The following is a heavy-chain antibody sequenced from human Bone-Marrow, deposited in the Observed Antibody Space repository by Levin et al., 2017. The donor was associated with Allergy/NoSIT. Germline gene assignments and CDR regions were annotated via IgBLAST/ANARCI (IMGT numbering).Heavy chain of an antibody. J-gene: IGHJ6*03. CDR2: IRHSGST. Sequence: SETLSLTCAVYGGSLSGYYWSWIRQSPGKGLEWIGEIRHSGSTNYNPSLKNRVTISLDTSKNQFSLRLSSVTAADTAVYYCARGRDIVVISVTYFYMDVWGKGTTVTVSS. CDR1: GGSLSGYY. D-gene: IGHD2-2*01. CDR3: ARGRDIVVISVTYFYMDV. V-gene: IGHV4-34*01.